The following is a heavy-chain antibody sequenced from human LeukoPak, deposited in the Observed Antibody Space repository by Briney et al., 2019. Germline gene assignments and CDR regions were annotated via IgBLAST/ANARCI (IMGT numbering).Heavy chain of an antibody. J-gene: IGHJ4*02. CDR1: GGSISSSSDS. Sequence: NPSETLSLTCTVSGGSISSSSDSWGWIRQPPGKGLEWIGSIYYSGSTYYNPSLKSRVTISVDTSKNQFSLKLSSVTAADTAVYYCARGYNFDYWGQGTLVTVSP. CDR3: ARGYNFDY. D-gene: IGHD2-2*02. CDR2: IYYSGST. V-gene: IGHV4-39*01.